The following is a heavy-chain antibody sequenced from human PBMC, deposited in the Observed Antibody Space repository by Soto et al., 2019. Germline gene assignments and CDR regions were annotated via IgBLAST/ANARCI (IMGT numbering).Heavy chain of an antibody. V-gene: IGHV3-30-3*01. CDR2: ISYDGSNK. Sequence: GGSLRLSCAASGFTFSSYAMHWVRQAPGKGLEWVAVISYDGSNKYYADSVKGRFTISRDNSKNTLYLQMNSLRAEDTAVYYCARDPAVTTLSYYFDYWGQGTLVTVSS. D-gene: IGHD4-17*01. CDR3: ARDPAVTTLSYYFDY. J-gene: IGHJ4*02. CDR1: GFTFSSYA.